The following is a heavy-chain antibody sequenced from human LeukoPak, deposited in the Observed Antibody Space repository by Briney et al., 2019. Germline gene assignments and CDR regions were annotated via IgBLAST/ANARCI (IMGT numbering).Heavy chain of an antibody. D-gene: IGHD6-19*01. Sequence: GGSLRLSCAASGFTFDDYAMHWVRQAPGKGLEWVSGISWNSGSIGYADSVKGRFTISRDNAKNSLYLQVNSLRAEDTALYYCAKDTDSSGWYVPGYWGQGTLVTVSS. V-gene: IGHV3-9*01. CDR1: GFTFDDYA. J-gene: IGHJ4*02. CDR2: ISWNSGSI. CDR3: AKDTDSSGWYVPGY.